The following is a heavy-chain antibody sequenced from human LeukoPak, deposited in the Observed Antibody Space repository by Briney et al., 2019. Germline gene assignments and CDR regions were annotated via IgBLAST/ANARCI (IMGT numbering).Heavy chain of an antibody. Sequence: SETLSLTCAVYGGSFSGYYWSWIRQPPGKGLEWIGEINHSGSTNYNPALKSRVTISVDTSKNQFSLKLSSVTAADTAVYYCARDDSSGYYYVGVSDYWGQGTLVTVSS. CDR2: INHSGST. CDR1: GGSFSGYY. J-gene: IGHJ4*02. D-gene: IGHD3-22*01. V-gene: IGHV4-34*01. CDR3: ARDDSSGYYYVGVSDY.